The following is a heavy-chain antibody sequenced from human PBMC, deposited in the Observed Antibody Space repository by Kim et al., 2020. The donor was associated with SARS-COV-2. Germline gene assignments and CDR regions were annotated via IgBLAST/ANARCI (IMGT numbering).Heavy chain of an antibody. Sequence: ASVKVSCKASGYSFTNYYIHWVRQAPGQGLEWMGCIDPNRGDTKYPQKFQGRITMTRDTSTSTAYMELSRLRSDDTAVYFCAREGALSGSYKFPFDPWGQGTPVTVSS. J-gene: IGHJ5*02. CDR3: AREGALSGSYKFPFDP. V-gene: IGHV1-2*02. CDR1: GYSFTNYY. D-gene: IGHD3-10*01. CDR2: IDPNRGDT.